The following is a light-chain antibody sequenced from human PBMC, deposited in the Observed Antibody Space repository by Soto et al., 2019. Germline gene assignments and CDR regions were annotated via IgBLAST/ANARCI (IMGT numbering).Light chain of an antibody. CDR3: NEDAHCPGMYT. J-gene: IGKJ2*01. Sequence: DVVMTQSPLSLPVTLGQPASISCRSSQSLLYSDGSTYLNWFQQRPGQSPRRLIYKVSNRDSGDPDRSSGSGAGSDVTLKSSRVEPEDVGVGYCNEDAHCPGMYTFGQGTKLEIK. CDR1: QSLLYSDGSTY. CDR2: KVS. V-gene: IGKV2-30*01.